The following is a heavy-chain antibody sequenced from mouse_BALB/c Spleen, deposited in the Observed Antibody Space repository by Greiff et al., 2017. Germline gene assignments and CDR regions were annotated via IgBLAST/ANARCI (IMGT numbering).Heavy chain of an antibody. CDR1: GYTFTSYT. CDR3: ARRGYDGYSYAMDY. J-gene: IGHJ4*01. V-gene: IGHV1-4*02. Sequence: QVQLQQSAAELARPGASVKMSCKASGYTFTSYTMHWVKQRPGQGLEWIGYINPSSGYTEYNQKFKDKTTLTADKSSSTAYMQLSSLTSEDSAVYYCARRGYDGYSYAMDYWGQGTSVTVSS. D-gene: IGHD2-3*01. CDR2: INPSSGYT.